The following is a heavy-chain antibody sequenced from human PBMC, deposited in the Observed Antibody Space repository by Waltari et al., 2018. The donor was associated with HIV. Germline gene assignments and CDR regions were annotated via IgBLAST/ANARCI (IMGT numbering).Heavy chain of an antibody. CDR2: ISYDGSNK. CDR3: ARDTHYGMDV. Sequence: QVQLVESGGGVVQPGKSLRLSCAASGFTFSRYAMHGVRQAPGKGLEWGAVISYDGSNKYSAYSVKGRFTISRDNSKNTLYLQMNSLRAEDTAMYYCARDTHYGMDVWGQGP. J-gene: IGHJ6*02. V-gene: IGHV3-30-3*01. CDR1: GFTFSRYA.